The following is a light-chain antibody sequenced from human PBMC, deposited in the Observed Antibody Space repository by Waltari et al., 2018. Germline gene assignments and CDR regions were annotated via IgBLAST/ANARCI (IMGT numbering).Light chain of an antibody. J-gene: IGLJ3*02. CDR1: SSDIGTYNY. Sequence: QSALTHPASVSGSPGQSITMSCTGTSSDIGTYNYVSWYQQHPGKAPKLMIYDVSNRPSGVSNRFSGSKSGITASLTISGLRAEDEADYYCSSYSDSSTLVVFGGGTKLTVL. CDR2: DVS. CDR3: SSYSDSSTLVV. V-gene: IGLV2-14*03.